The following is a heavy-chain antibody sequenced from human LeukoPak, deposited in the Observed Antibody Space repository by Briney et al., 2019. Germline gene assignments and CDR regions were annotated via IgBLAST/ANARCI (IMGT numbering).Heavy chain of an antibody. Sequence: GASVKVSCKASGYTFTGYYMHWVRQAPGQGLEWMGWISAYNGNTNYAQKLQGRVTMTTDTSTSTAYMELRSLRSDDTAVYYCARGGYAAVAGTEVDYWGQGTLVTVSS. J-gene: IGHJ4*02. D-gene: IGHD6-19*01. V-gene: IGHV1-18*04. CDR2: ISAYNGNT. CDR3: ARGGYAAVAGTEVDY. CDR1: GYTFTGYY.